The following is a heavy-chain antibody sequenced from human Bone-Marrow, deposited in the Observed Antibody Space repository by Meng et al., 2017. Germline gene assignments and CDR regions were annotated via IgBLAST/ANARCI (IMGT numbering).Heavy chain of an antibody. CDR3: AREDYYDSSGYSYLDY. V-gene: IGHV3-20*04. Sequence: GESLKISCAASGFTLDDYGMSWVRQAPGKGLEWVSGINWNGGSTGYADSVKGRFTISRDNAKNSLYLQMNSLRAEDTALYYCAREDYYDSSGYSYLDYWGQGTLVTVSS. CDR1: GFTLDDYG. D-gene: IGHD3-22*01. CDR2: INWNGGST. J-gene: IGHJ4*02.